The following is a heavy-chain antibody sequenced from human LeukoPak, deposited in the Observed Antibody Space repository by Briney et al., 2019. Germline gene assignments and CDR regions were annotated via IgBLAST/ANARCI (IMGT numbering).Heavy chain of an antibody. CDR3: ATTLQIAAAGRETFDP. J-gene: IGHJ5*02. CDR1: GGSISSYY. V-gene: IGHV4-59*12. Sequence: SETLSLTCTVSGGSISSYYWSWIRQPPGKGLEWIGYIYYSGSTNYNPSLKSRVTISVDTSKNQFSLKLSSVTAADTAVYYCATTLQIAAAGRETFDPWGQGTLVTVSS. D-gene: IGHD6-13*01. CDR2: IYYSGST.